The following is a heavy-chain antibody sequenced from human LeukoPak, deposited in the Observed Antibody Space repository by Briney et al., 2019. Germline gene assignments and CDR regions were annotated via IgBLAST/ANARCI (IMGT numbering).Heavy chain of an antibody. Sequence: SETLSLTCTVSGGSISSGGYYWSWIRQPPGKGLEWIGYIYHSGSTYYNPSLKSRVTISVDRSKNQFSLKLSSVTAADTAVYYCARERILSGSYSYYFDYWGQGTLVTVSS. CDR2: IYHSGST. D-gene: IGHD1-26*01. J-gene: IGHJ4*02. CDR3: ARERILSGSYSYYFDY. V-gene: IGHV4-30-2*01. CDR1: GGSISSGGYY.